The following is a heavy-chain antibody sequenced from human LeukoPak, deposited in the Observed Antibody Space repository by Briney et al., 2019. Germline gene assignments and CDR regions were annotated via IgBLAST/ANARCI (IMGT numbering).Heavy chain of an antibody. CDR2: IKSKTDGGTT. D-gene: IGHD4-17*01. J-gene: IGHJ4*02. CDR3: TTEVTTVPKYYFDY. V-gene: IGHV3-15*01. CDR1: GXTFSNAW. Sequence: GGSLRLSCAASGXTFSNAWMSWVRQAPGKGLEWVGRIKSKTDGGTTDYAAPVKGRFTISRDDSKNTLYLQMNSLKTEDTAVYYCTTEVTTVPKYYFDYWGQGTLVTVSS.